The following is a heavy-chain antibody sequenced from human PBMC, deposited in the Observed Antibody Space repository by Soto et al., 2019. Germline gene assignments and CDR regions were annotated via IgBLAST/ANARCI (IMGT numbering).Heavy chain of an antibody. CDR2: IYPGDSDT. J-gene: IGHJ4*02. CDR1: GYSFTSYW. D-gene: IGHD3-22*01. Sequence: GESLKISCKGSGYSFTSYWIGWVRQMPGKGLEWMGIIYPGDSDTRYSPSFQGQVTISADKSISTAYLQWSSLKASDTAMYYCARQMRGYYYDSSGYYSHGPFDYWGQGTLVTVSS. V-gene: IGHV5-51*01. CDR3: ARQMRGYYYDSSGYYSHGPFDY.